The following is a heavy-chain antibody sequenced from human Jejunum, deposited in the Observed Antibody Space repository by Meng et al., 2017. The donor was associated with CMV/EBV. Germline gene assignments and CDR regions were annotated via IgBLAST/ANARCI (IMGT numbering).Heavy chain of an antibody. D-gene: IGHD7-27*01. CDR3: TKDAPDKWGSFS. J-gene: IGHJ4*02. CDR1: LTPSKFG. Sequence: LTPSKFGMPWVRQAPGKGLEWVAFIENDGSNTYSVDSVKGRFTISRDNSKNPLSLQMNSLRSQDTAVYYCTKDAPDKWGSFSWGQGTLVTVSS. CDR2: IENDGSNT. V-gene: IGHV3-30*02.